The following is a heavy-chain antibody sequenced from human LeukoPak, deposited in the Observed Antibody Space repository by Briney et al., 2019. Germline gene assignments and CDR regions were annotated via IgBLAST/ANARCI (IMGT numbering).Heavy chain of an antibody. CDR2: ISGSGGST. CDR1: GFTFSSYA. D-gene: IGHD5-18*01. Sequence: GGSLRLSCAASGFTFSSYAMIWVRQAPGKGLEWVSVISGSGGSTYYADSVKGRFTISRDNAKNSLYLQMNSLRAEDTAVYYCARSGFTWIQHPYAMDVWGPGTTVTVSS. J-gene: IGHJ6*02. V-gene: IGHV3-23*01. CDR3: ARSGFTWIQHPYAMDV.